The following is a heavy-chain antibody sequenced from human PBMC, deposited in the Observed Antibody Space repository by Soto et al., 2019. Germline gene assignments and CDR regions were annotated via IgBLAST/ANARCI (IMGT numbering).Heavy chain of an antibody. Sequence: PGGSLRLSCAASGFTFSSYGMHWARQAPGKGLEWVAVIWYDGSNKYYADSVKGRFTISRDNSKNTLYLQMNSLRAEDTAVYYCARDDPRDYGVAFDIWGQGTMVTVSS. CDR3: ARDDPRDYGVAFDI. CDR2: IWYDGSNK. V-gene: IGHV3-33*01. CDR1: GFTFSSYG. D-gene: IGHD4-17*01. J-gene: IGHJ3*02.